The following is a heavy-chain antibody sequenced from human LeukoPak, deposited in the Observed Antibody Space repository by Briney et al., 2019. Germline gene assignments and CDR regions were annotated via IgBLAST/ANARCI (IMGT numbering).Heavy chain of an antibody. CDR1: GFTFSSYS. CDR3: ARDKGHIVVVVAAIDAFDI. CDR2: ISSSSSYI. D-gene: IGHD2-15*01. Sequence: PGGSLRLSCAASGFTFSSYSMNWVRQAPGKGLEWVSSISSSSSYIYYADSVTGRFTISRDNAKNSLYLQMNSLRAEDTAVYYCARDKGHIVVVVAAIDAFDIWGQGTMVTVSS. J-gene: IGHJ3*02. V-gene: IGHV3-21*01.